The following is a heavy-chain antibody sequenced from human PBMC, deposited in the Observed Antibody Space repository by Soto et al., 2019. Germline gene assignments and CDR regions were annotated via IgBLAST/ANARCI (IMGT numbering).Heavy chain of an antibody. J-gene: IGHJ4*02. V-gene: IGHV4-34*01. CDR1: GGSFSGYI. CDR3: TRGLFSGSSYSGSWYYFDS. D-gene: IGHD1-26*01. Sequence: QVRLQQWGAGLLKPSETLSLTCAVSGGSFSGYIWTWIRQTPGKGLQWIGQINHSGSSIYNPSLKNRVTISTMSNNKFSLELSSVTAADTAVYYCTRGLFSGSSYSGSWYYFDSWGRGTMVTVSS. CDR2: INHSGSS.